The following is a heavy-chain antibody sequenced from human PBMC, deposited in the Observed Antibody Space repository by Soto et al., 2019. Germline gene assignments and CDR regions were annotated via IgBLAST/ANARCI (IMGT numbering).Heavy chain of an antibody. Sequence: SETLSLTCTVSAGSISGYHWSWIRLPPGKGLEWIGYIYYSGSTYYNPSLKSRVTISVDTSKNQFSLKLSSVTAADTAVYYCAGSRYYYDSSYRARDYWGQGTLVTVSS. V-gene: IGHV4-59*06. D-gene: IGHD3-22*01. CDR2: IYYSGST. CDR3: AGSRYYYDSSYRARDY. J-gene: IGHJ4*02. CDR1: AGSISGYH.